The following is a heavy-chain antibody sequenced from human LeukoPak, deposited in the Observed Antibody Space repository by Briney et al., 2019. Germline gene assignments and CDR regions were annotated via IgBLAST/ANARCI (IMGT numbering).Heavy chain of an antibody. CDR3: ATQQLITAEYFQH. CDR1: GFTFNNYA. CDR2: IGGSGGIT. J-gene: IGHJ1*01. V-gene: IGHV3-23*01. Sequence: GGSLRLSCAVSGFTFNNYAMNWVRQAPGRGLEWVSGIGGSGGITFYADSVKGRFIISRDNSKNVLYLQMNSLRAEDTAVYYCATQQLITAEYFQHWGQGTLVTVSS. D-gene: IGHD3-16*01.